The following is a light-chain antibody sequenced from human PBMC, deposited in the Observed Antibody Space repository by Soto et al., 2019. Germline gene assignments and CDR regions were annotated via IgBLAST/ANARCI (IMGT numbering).Light chain of an antibody. CDR1: SSNIGAGYD. CDR2: GNS. Sequence: QSVLTQSPSVSGAPGQRVTISCTGSSSNIGAGYDVHWYQQLPGTAPKLLIYGNSNRPSVVPDRFSGSKSGTSASLAITGLQAEDEADYYCQSYDSSLSGSRVFGGGTKLTVL. J-gene: IGLJ2*01. V-gene: IGLV1-40*01. CDR3: QSYDSSLSGSRV.